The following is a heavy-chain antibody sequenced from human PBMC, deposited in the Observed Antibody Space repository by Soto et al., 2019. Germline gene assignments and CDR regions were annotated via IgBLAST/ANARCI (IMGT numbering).Heavy chain of an antibody. V-gene: IGHV4-34*01. J-gene: IGHJ4*02. D-gene: IGHD5-12*01. CDR2: INHSGST. CDR1: GGSFSGYY. Sequence: SETLSLTCAVYGGSFSGYYWSWIRQPPGKGLEWIGEINHSGSTNYNPSLKSRVTISVDTSKNQFSLKLSSVTAADTAVYYCAREDVEMATIYAYWSQGTLVTVSS. CDR3: AREDVEMATIYAY.